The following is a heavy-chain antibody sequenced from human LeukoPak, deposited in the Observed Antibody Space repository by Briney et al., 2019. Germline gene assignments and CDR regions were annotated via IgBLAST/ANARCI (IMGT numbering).Heavy chain of an antibody. Sequence: GGSLRLSCAASGFTFSSYGMHWVRQAPGKGLEWVAVMSYDGSKVYYADSVKGRFTISRDNSKNTLYLQMNSLRVEDTAVYYCLVWKHVFDRWGQGTLVTVSS. CDR1: GFTFSSYG. CDR2: MSYDGSKV. D-gene: IGHD5/OR15-5a*01. CDR3: LVWKHVFDR. V-gene: IGHV3-30*03. J-gene: IGHJ5*02.